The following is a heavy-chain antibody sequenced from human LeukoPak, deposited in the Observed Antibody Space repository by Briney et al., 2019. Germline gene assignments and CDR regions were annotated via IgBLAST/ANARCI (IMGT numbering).Heavy chain of an antibody. D-gene: IGHD5-18*01. V-gene: IGHV4-39*07. CDR3: ATYSYGTIFDY. CDR1: GGSISSSSYY. Sequence: SETLSLTCTVSGGSISSSSYYWGWIRQPPGKGLEWIGSIYYSGSTYYNPSLKSRVTISVDTSKNQFSLKLSSVTAADTAVYYCATYSYGTIFDYWGQGTLVTVSS. J-gene: IGHJ4*02. CDR2: IYYSGST.